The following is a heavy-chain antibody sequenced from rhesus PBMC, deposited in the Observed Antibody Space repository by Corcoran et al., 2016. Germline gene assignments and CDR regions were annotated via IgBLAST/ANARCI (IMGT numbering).Heavy chain of an antibody. Sequence: EVPPVEPGGGLAKPGGSLRLSWAGSGFTFRRCWVTGVRQAPGKGLEWLSAINSGGGSTYYADSVKGRFTISRDNSKNTLSLQMNSLRAEDTAVYYCAKDRGRYNVGLDSWGQGVVVTVSS. CDR1: GFTFRRCW. V-gene: IGHV3S42*01. J-gene: IGHJ6*01. CDR3: AKDRGRYNVGLDS. CDR2: INSGGGST. D-gene: IGHD2-21*01.